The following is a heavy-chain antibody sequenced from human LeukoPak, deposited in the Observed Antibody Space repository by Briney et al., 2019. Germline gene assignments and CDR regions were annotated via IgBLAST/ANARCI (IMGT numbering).Heavy chain of an antibody. CDR3: AKGSFVQYVPPVV. D-gene: IGHD3-16*01. V-gene: IGHV3-23*01. CDR2: ISGSGGST. CDR1: GFTFSSYA. Sequence: QPGGSLRLSCAASGFTFSSYAMSWVRQAPGKGLEWVSAISGSGGSTYYADSVRGRFTISRDNSKNTLYLQMNSLRAEDTAVYYCAKGSFVQYVPPVVWGQGTMVTVSS. J-gene: IGHJ3*01.